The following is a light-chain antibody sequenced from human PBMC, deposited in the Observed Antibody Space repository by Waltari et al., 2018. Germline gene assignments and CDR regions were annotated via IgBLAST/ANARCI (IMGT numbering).Light chain of an antibody. CDR3: QQYYDYPGT. Sequence: SASTGDTVTISCRASQGIRTYLAWYQQKPGTAPKLLMYATSTLQTGVPSRFSGGGSGTDFTLTISRLQSDDFAIYYCQQYYDYPGTFGQGTKVEVK. J-gene: IGKJ1*01. CDR2: ATS. V-gene: IGKV1-8*01. CDR1: QGIRTY.